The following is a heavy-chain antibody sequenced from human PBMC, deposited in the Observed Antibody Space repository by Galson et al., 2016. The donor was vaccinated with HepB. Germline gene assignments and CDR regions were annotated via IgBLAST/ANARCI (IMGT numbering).Heavy chain of an antibody. CDR3: ARVGVGEDDYFSNWFDP. D-gene: IGHD5-24*01. CDR2: IIPIFPTP. V-gene: IGHV1-69*13. CDR1: GGSFRRLA. Sequence: SVKVSCKASGGSFRRLAIRGVRQAPGQGLEWMGGIIPIFPTPNYAQKFQGRITITADDSTSTAYMELSGLRSEDTAVYYCARVGVGEDDYFSNWFDPWGQGTLVTVSS. J-gene: IGHJ5*02.